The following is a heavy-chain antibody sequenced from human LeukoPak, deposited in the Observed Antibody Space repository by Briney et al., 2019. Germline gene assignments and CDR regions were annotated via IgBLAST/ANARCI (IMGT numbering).Heavy chain of an antibody. CDR3: AKLSRWFGELSEKRDAFDI. V-gene: IGHV3-23*01. D-gene: IGHD3-10*01. Sequence: GGSLRLSCAASGFTFSSYAMSWVRQAPGKGLEWVSAISGSGGSTYYADSMKGRFTISRDNSKNTLYLQMNSLRAEDTAVYYCAKLSRWFGELSEKRDAFDIWGQGTMVTVSS. CDR1: GFTFSSYA. J-gene: IGHJ3*02. CDR2: ISGSGGST.